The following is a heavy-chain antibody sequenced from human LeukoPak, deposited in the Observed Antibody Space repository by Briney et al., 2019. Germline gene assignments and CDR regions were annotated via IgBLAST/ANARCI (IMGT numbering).Heavy chain of an antibody. CDR2: ISSDGGRT. Sequence: QRGGSLRLSCSASGFTFSSFAMFWVRQAPGKGLEYVSGISSDGGRTNYADSVKARFTISRDNSKVTLYLQMTSPRPEDTAIYYCVKDPSGNYFYFDYWGQGTLVTVPS. V-gene: IGHV3-64D*09. CDR3: VKDPSGNYFYFDY. J-gene: IGHJ4*02. CDR1: GFTFSSFA. D-gene: IGHD1-26*01.